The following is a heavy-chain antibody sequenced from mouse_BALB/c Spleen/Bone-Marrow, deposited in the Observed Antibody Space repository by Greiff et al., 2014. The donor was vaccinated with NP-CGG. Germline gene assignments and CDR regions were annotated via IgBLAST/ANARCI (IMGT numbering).Heavy chain of an antibody. J-gene: IGHJ2*01. V-gene: IGHV1-80*01. Sequence: QVQLKESGAELVRPGSSVKISCKASGYAFSSYWMNWVKQRPGQGLEWIGQIYPGDGDTNYNGRFKGKATLTADKSSSTAYMQLSSLTSEDSAVYFCARVRNWADYWGQGTTLTVSS. D-gene: IGHD4-1*01. CDR2: IYPGDGDT. CDR3: ARVRNWADY. CDR1: GYAFSSYW.